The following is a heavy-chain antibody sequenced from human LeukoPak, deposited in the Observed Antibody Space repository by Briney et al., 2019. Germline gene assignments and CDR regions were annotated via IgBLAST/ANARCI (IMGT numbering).Heavy chain of an antibody. CDR3: ARARVIPASFDD. V-gene: IGHV4-61*02. CDR1: GGSITFGSYY. CDR2: IYTSGRT. Sequence: PSQTLSLTCTVSGGSITFGSYYWTWIRQPAGKGLEWIGRIYTSGRTFYNPSLKSRVTISMDMSMNQFSLRLNSVTAADTAVYYCARARVIPASFDDWGQGALVTVSS. D-gene: IGHD3-16*02. J-gene: IGHJ4*02.